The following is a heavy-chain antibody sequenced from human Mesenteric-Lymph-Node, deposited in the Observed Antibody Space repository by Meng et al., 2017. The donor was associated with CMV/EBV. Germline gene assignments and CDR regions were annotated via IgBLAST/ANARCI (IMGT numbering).Heavy chain of an antibody. CDR3: ARDHDFWSGYRVFDP. CDR1: GYTFTSYY. V-gene: IGHV1-46*01. J-gene: IGHJ5*02. D-gene: IGHD3-3*01. Sequence: ASVKVSCKASGYTFTSYYMHWVRQAPGQGLEWMGIINPSGGSTSYAQKFQGRVTMTRDTSTNTVYMELSSLRSEDTAVYYCARDHDFWSGYRVFDPWGQGTLVTVSS. CDR2: INPSGGST.